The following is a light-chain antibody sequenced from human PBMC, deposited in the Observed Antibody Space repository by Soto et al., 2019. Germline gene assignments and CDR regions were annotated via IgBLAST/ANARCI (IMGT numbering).Light chain of an antibody. V-gene: IGLV1-40*01. CDR3: QSYDSSLSAHYV. CDR2: GNS. Sequence: QCALTQPPSVSGAPGQRVTISCTGSSSNIGAGYDVHWYQQLPGTAPKLLIYGNSNRPSGVPDRFSGSKSGTSASLAITGLQAEDEADYYCQSYDSSLSAHYVFGTGTKVTVL. CDR1: SSNIGAGYD. J-gene: IGLJ1*01.